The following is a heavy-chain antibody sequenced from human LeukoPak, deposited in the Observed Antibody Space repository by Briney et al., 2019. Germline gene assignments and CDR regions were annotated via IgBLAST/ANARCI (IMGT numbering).Heavy chain of an antibody. D-gene: IGHD2-15*01. V-gene: IGHV1-18*01. CDR2: ISPYNGNT. Sequence: ASVKVSCKASGYTFTNYGISWVRQAPGQGLEWMGWISPYNGNTNYAQKFQGRVTMTTDTSTTTAYMELRSLRSDDTAVYYCARGLDIVVVAAAVRHYGLDVWGQGTTVTVSS. CDR3: ARGLDIVVVAAAVRHYGLDV. CDR1: GYTFTNYG. J-gene: IGHJ6*02.